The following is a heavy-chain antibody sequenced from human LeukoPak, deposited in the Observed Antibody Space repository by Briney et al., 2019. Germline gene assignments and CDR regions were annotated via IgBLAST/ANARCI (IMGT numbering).Heavy chain of an antibody. CDR2: ISAYNGNT. J-gene: IGHJ4*02. CDR1: GYTFTSYG. CDR3: ARDPSPRIAAPDYFDY. V-gene: IGHV1-18*01. Sequence: ASVKVSCKASGYTFTSYGISWVRQAPGQGLEWMGWISAYNGNTNYAQKLQGRVTMTTDTSTSTAYMELRSLRSDDTAVYYCARDPSPRIAAPDYFDYWGQGTLVTVSS. D-gene: IGHD6-6*01.